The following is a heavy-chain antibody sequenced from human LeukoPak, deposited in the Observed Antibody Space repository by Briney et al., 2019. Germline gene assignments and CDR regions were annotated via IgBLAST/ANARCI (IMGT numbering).Heavy chain of an antibody. D-gene: IGHD5-24*01. CDR3: ARNIGDGYNFMGY. Sequence: PSETLSLTCTVSGGSISSGSYYWSWIRQPAGKGLEWIGRIYTSGSTNYNPSLKSRVTISVDTSKNQFSLKLSSVTAADTAMYYCARNIGDGYNFMGYWGQGTLVTVSS. J-gene: IGHJ4*02. CDR1: GGSISSGSYY. V-gene: IGHV4-61*02. CDR2: IYTSGST.